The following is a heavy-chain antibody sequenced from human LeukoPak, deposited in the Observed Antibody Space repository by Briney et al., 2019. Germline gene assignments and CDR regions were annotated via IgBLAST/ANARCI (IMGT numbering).Heavy chain of an antibody. J-gene: IGHJ6*02. D-gene: IGHD3-3*02. V-gene: IGHV4-59*08. Sequence: PSETLSLTCTVSGGSISSYYWSWIRQPPGKGLEWIGYIYYSGSTNYNPSLKSRVTISVDTSKNQFSLKLSSVTAADTAVYYCARRISRGYYYYYGMDVWGQGTTVTVSS. CDR3: ARRISRGYYYYYGMDV. CDR2: IYYSGST. CDR1: GGSISSYY.